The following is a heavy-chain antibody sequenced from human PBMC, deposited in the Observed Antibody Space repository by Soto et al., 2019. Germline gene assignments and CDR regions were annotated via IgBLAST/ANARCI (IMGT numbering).Heavy chain of an antibody. CDR3: AGNGDYGGDAFYI. J-gene: IGHJ3*02. CDR1: GYTFTSYA. Sequence: QVQLVQSGAEVKKPGASVKVSCKASGYTFTSYAMHWVRQAPGQRLEWMGWINAGNGNTKYSQKFQGRVTITRDTSASTAYMELSSLRSEDTAVYYCAGNGDYGGDAFYIWGQGTMVTVSS. D-gene: IGHD4-17*01. CDR2: INAGNGNT. V-gene: IGHV1-3*01.